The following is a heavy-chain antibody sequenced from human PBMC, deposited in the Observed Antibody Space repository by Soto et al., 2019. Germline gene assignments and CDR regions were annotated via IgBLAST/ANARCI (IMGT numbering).Heavy chain of an antibody. J-gene: IGHJ3*02. CDR3: ARAWPTMDDAFDT. Sequence: QVQLVQSGAEVKKPGSSVKVSCKASGGTFSSYTISWVRQAPGQGLEWMGRIIPILGIANYAQKFQGRVTITADKSTSTAYMELSSLRSEDTAVYYCARAWPTMDDAFDTWGQGTMVTVSS. D-gene: IGHD3-10*01. CDR1: GGTFSSYT. V-gene: IGHV1-69*02. CDR2: IIPILGIA.